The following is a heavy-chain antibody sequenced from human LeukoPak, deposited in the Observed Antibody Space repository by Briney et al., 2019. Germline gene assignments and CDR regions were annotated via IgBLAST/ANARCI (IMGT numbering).Heavy chain of an antibody. CDR2: ISAYDGNT. Sequence: GASVKVSCKASGLTFSNYGITWVRQAPGQGLEWVGWISAYDGNTNYAQKFQGRVTMTTDTSTSTAHMELRSLRYDDTAVYYCAKEPATRWLATFDYWGQGTLVTVSS. D-gene: IGHD6-19*01. V-gene: IGHV1-18*01. CDR1: GLTFSNYG. J-gene: IGHJ4*02. CDR3: AKEPATRWLATFDY.